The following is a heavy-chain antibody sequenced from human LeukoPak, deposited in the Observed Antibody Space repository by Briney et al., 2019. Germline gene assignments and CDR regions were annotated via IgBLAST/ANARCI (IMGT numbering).Heavy chain of an antibody. D-gene: IGHD3-22*01. Sequence: ASVKVSCKASGYTFTTYAMNWVRQAPGQGLEWMGIINPSGGSTSYAQKFQGRVTMTRDTSTSTVYMELSSLRSEDTAVYYCARDSSGYYGRGGDFDYWGQGTLVTVSS. CDR1: GYTFTTYA. V-gene: IGHV1-46*01. CDR3: ARDSSGYYGRGGDFDY. CDR2: INPSGGST. J-gene: IGHJ4*02.